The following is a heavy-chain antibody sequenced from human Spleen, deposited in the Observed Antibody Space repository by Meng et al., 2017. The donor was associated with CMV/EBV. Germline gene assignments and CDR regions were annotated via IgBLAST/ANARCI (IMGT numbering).Heavy chain of an antibody. CDR3: ARGIVVVPAAIRGGYYYYGMDV. V-gene: IGHV3-30-3*01. Sequence: GESLKISCAASGFTFSSYALSWVRQAPGKGLEWVAVISYDGSNKYYADSVKGRFTISRDNSKNTLYLQMNSLRAEDTAVYYCARGIVVVPAAIRGGYYYYGMDVWGQGTTVTVSS. CDR2: ISYDGSNK. J-gene: IGHJ6*02. CDR1: GFTFSSYA. D-gene: IGHD2-2*02.